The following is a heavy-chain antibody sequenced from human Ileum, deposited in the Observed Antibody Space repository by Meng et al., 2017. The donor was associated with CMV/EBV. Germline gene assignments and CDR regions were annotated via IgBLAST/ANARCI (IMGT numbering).Heavy chain of an antibody. J-gene: IGHJ4*01. D-gene: IGHD1-1*01. CDR2: INHSGST. Sequence: SETLSLTCAVYGGSFSGYYWSWIRQPPGKGLEWIGEINHSGSTNYNPSLKSRVTISVDTSKNQFSLKLSSVTAADTAVYYCARKYTYFDYWGHGTLVTVSS. V-gene: IGHV4-34*01. CDR3: ARKYTYFDY. CDR1: GGSFSGYY.